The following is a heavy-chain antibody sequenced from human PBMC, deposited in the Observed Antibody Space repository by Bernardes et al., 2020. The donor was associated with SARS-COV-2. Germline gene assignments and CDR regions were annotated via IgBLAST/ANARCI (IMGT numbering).Heavy chain of an antibody. CDR2: INHSGST. V-gene: IGHV4-34*01. CDR1: GGSFSGYY. Sequence: SATLYPTCAGYGGSFSGYYWSWIRPPPGKGLEWIGEINHSGSTNYNPSLKSRVTISVDTSKNQFSLKLSSVTAADTAVYYCARESMTTVTPYFDYWGQGTLVTVSS. D-gene: IGHD4-17*01. J-gene: IGHJ4*02. CDR3: ARESMTTVTPYFDY.